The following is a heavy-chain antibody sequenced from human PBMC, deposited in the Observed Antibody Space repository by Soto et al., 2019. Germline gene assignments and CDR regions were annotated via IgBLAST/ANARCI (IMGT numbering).Heavy chain of an antibody. V-gene: IGHV1-8*01. CDR1: GYTFTSYD. CDR2: MNPNSGNT. Sequence: QVQLVQSGAEVKKPGASVKVSCKASGYTFTSYDINWVRQATGQGLEWMGWMNPNSGNTGYAQKFQGRVNMTRNTSISTAYMELSSLRSEDTAVYYCARSPFMITFGGVIVRGENWFDPWGQGTLVTVSS. J-gene: IGHJ5*02. CDR3: ARSPFMITFGGVIVRGENWFDP. D-gene: IGHD3-16*02.